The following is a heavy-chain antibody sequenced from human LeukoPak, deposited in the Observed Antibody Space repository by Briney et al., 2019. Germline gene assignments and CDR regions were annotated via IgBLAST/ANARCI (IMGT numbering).Heavy chain of an antibody. Sequence: ASVKVSCKASGYTFSDYYIHWVRQAPGRGLEWMGRINPNSGVTNYAKNFQGRVTITRDTSISTASMELSSLRSDDTAVYYCARQSEPKGDYWGQGTLVTVSS. CDR1: GYTFSDYY. J-gene: IGHJ4*02. CDR3: ARQSEPKGDY. CDR2: INPNSGVT. V-gene: IGHV1-2*06.